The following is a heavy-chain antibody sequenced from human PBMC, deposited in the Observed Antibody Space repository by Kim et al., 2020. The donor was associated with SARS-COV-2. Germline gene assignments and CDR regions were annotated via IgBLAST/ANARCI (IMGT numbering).Heavy chain of an antibody. CDR1: GITFSNYA. J-gene: IGHJ4*01. D-gene: IGHD3-10*01. Sequence: GGSLRLSCAASGITFSNYAMHWVRQAPGKGLEYVSSISSNGGRTYYANSVKGRFTISRDNSKNTLYLQMGSLRAEDMAVYYCASDRGSGTYGGYYFYYWG. V-gene: IGHV3-64*01. CDR2: ISSNGGRT. CDR3: ASDRGSGTYGGYYFYY.